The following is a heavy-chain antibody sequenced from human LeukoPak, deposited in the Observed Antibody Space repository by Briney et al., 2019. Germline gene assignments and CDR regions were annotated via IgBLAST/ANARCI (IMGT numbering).Heavy chain of an antibody. CDR3: ARNYYDSSGYYLPDFDY. CDR2: ISAYNGNT. Sequence: ASVKVSCKASGYTFTSYGITWVRRAPGQGLEWMGWISAYNGNTNYAQKLQGRVTMTTDTSTSTAYMELRSLRSDDTAVHYCARNYYDSSGYYLPDFDYWGQGALVTVSS. V-gene: IGHV1-18*01. J-gene: IGHJ4*02. D-gene: IGHD3-22*01. CDR1: GYTFTSYG.